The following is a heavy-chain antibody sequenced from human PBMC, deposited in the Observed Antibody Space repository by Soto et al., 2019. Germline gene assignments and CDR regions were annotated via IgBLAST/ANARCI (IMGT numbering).Heavy chain of an antibody. J-gene: IGHJ4*02. D-gene: IGHD2-15*01. CDR2: ISAYNGNT. V-gene: IGHV1-18*01. Sequence: ASVKVSCKASGYTFTSYGISWVRQAPGQGLEWMGWISAYNGNTNYAQKLQGRVTMTTDTSTSTAYMELRSLRSDDTAVYYCARDRYCSGGSCSLDHWGQGTLVTVSS. CDR3: ARDRYCSGGSCSLDH. CDR1: GYTFTSYG.